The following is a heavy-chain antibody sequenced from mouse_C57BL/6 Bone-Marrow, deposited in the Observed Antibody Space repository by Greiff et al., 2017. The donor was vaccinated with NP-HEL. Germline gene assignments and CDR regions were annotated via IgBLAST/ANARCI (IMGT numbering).Heavy chain of an antibody. CDR3: ARRTAY. CDR1: GYAFSSSW. V-gene: IGHV1-82*01. D-gene: IGHD1-2*01. J-gene: IGHJ2*01. Sequence: VQLQQSGPELVKPGASVKISCKASGYAFSSSWMNWVKQRPGKGLEWIGRLYPGDGDTNYNGKFKGKATLTADKSSSTAYMQLSSLTSEDSAVYFWARRTAYWGQGTTLTVSS. CDR2: LYPGDGDT.